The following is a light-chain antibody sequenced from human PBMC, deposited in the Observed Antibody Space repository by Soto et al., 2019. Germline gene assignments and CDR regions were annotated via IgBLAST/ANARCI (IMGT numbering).Light chain of an antibody. CDR3: QQYNNWPPLT. J-gene: IGKJ4*01. V-gene: IGKV3-15*01. CDR1: QSVSGN. Sequence: EIVMTQSPATLSGSTGERATLSCSASQSVSGNLDWYQQKPVQAPRRLIYGLSTRATGNPARFSGSGSGTEFTLTISSLQSEDFAVYYCQQYNNWPPLTFGGGTKVEIK. CDR2: GLS.